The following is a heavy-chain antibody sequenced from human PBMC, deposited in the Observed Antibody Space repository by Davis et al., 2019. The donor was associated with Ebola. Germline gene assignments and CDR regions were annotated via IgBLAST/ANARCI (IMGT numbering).Heavy chain of an antibody. CDR1: GFTVSSNY. V-gene: IGHV3-66*01. J-gene: IGHJ5*02. CDR3: ARGQGEWELLSDWFDP. D-gene: IGHD1-26*01. Sequence: GESLKISCAASGFTVSSNYMSWVRQAPGKGLKWVSVIYSGGSTYYADSVKGRFTISRDNSKNTLYLQMNSLRAEDTAVYYCARGQGEWELLSDWFDPWGQGTLVTVSS. CDR2: IYSGGST.